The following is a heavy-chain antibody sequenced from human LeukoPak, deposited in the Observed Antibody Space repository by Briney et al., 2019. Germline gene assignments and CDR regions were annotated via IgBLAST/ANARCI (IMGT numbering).Heavy chain of an antibody. CDR3: AKDGSGSYHFDY. CDR1: GFTFSSYG. J-gene: IGHJ4*02. V-gene: IGHV3-30*02. D-gene: IGHD3-10*01. CDR2: IRYDGSNK. Sequence: GGSLRLSCAAFGFTFSSYGMHWVRQAPGKGLEWVAFIRYDGSNKYYADSVKGRFTISRDNSKNTLYLQMNSLRAEDTAVYYCAKDGSGSYHFDYWGQGTLVTVSS.